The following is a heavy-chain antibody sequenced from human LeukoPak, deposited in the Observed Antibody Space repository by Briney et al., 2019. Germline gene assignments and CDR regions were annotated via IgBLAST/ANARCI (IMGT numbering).Heavy chain of an antibody. CDR3: ARGQNGDFWSGYPAYNWFDP. CDR1: GGSISSYY. CDR2: IYYSGST. Sequence: KPSETLSLTCSVSGGSISSYYWSWIRQPPGKGLEWIGYIYYSGSTNYNPSLKSRVTISVDTSKNQFSLKLSSVTAADTAVYYCARGQNGDFWSGYPAYNWFDPWGQGTLVTVSS. J-gene: IGHJ5*02. V-gene: IGHV4-59*12. D-gene: IGHD3-3*01.